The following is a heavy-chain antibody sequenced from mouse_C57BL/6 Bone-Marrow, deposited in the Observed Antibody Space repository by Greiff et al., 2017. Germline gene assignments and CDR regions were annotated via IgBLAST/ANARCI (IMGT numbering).Heavy chain of an antibody. CDR2: IDPEDGDT. CDR3: TRGWLLGKMDN. V-gene: IGHV14-1*01. CDR1: GFNIKDYY. J-gene: IGHJ4*01. Sequence: EVQLQQSGAELVRPGASVKLSCTASGFNIKDYYMHWVQQRPEQGLEWIGRIDPEDGDTEYAPKFPGKATMTADTSSNTAYLQLSSLTSEDTAVYYCTRGWLLGKMDNRGQGTSVTVSS. D-gene: IGHD2-3*01.